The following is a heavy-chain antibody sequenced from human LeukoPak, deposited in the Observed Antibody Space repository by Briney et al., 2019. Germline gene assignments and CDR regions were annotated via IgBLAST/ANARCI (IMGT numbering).Heavy chain of an antibody. D-gene: IGHD6-25*01. CDR2: IYRSWNT. J-gene: IGHJ6*02. V-gene: IGHV4-39*01. CDR3: ARQLYSSAPV. Sequence: SETLSLTCTVSGDSISSSNYFWGWIRQPPGKGLEWVGNIYRSWNTFYNPSLKSRVTISADTSKNQFSLKLTFVTVADTAVYYCARQLYSSAPVWGQGTTVIVSS. CDR1: GDSISSSNYF.